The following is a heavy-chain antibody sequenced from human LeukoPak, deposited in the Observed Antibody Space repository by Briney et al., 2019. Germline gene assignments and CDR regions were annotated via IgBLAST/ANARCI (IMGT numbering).Heavy chain of an antibody. J-gene: IGHJ4*02. CDR3: ARDPGVRWLVGFDY. Sequence: GGSLRLSCAASGFTFSTYGMHWVRQAPGKGLEWVADIWYDGSNKYYEDSVKGRFTISRDNSKNTLYLQMNSLRVEDTAVYYCARDPGVRWLVGFDYWGQGTLVTVSS. V-gene: IGHV3-33*01. CDR1: GFTFSTYG. CDR2: IWYDGSNK. D-gene: IGHD6-19*01.